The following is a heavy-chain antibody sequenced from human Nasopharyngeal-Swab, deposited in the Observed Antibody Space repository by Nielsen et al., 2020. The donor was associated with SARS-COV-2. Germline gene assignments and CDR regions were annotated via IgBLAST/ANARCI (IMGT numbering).Heavy chain of an antibody. J-gene: IGHJ4*02. CDR1: GGSFSGYY. Sequence: SETLSLTCAVYGGSFSGYYWSWIRQPPGKGLEWIGEINHSGSTNYNPSLKSRVTISVDTSKNQFSLKLSSVTAADTAVYYCARDSYYGSGSYIYNFDYWGQGTLVTVSS. CDR3: ARDSYYGSGSYIYNFDY. V-gene: IGHV4-34*01. CDR2: INHSGST. D-gene: IGHD3-10*01.